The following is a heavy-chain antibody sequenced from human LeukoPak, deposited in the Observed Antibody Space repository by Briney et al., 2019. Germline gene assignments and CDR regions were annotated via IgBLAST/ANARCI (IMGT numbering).Heavy chain of an antibody. CDR2: IGAYNGNT. J-gene: IGHJ4*02. D-gene: IGHD3-16*02. CDR1: GYTFNSYG. CDR3: ARDQYDSVWGSHRPYFDS. V-gene: IGHV1-18*01. Sequence: ASVKVSCKASGYTFNSYGISWVRQAPGQGLEWMGWIGAYNGNTNYAQNLQGRVTMTTDTSTSTAYMELRSLRSDDTAVYYCARDQYDSVWGSHRPYFDSWGQGTLVTVSS.